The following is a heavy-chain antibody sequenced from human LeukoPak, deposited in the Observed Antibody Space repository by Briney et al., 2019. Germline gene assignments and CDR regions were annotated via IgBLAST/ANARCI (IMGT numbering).Heavy chain of an antibody. CDR2: INHSGST. CDR3: ARGFRSRYFDL. D-gene: IGHD6-13*01. CDR1: GGSFSGYY. J-gene: IGHJ2*01. Sequence: SETLSLTCAVYGGSFSGYYWSWIRQPPGKGLEWIGEINHSGSTDYNPSLKSRVTISVDTSKNQFSLKLSSVTAADTAVYYCARGFRSRYFDLWGCGTLVTVSS. V-gene: IGHV4-34*01.